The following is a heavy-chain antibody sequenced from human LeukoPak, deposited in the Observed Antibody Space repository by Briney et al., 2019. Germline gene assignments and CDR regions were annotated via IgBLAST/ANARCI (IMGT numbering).Heavy chain of an antibody. CDR2: ICYSGNT. CDR3: ACLSSNGRRAFDI. D-gene: IGHD2-8*01. V-gene: IGHV4-59*08. J-gene: IGHJ3*02. Sequence: PSETLSLTCTVSGGSISSYYWTWLRQPPGKGLEWVGYICYSGNTNHNPSLKSRVTMSVDTSKSQFFLKLSSVTAADTAVYYCACLSSNGRRAFDIWGQGTMVTVSS. CDR1: GGSISSYY.